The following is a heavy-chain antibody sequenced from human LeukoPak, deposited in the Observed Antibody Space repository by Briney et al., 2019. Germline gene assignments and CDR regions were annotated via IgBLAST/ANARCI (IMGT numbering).Heavy chain of an antibody. Sequence: GGSLRLSCAASGFTFSSYGMHWVRQAPGKGLEWVAFIRYDGSNKYYADSVKGRFTISRDNSKNTLYLQMNSLRAEDTAVYYCAKEFYCSGGSCPFDYWGQGTLATVSS. CDR1: GFTFSSYG. CDR3: AKEFYCSGGSCPFDY. J-gene: IGHJ4*02. CDR2: IRYDGSNK. D-gene: IGHD2-15*01. V-gene: IGHV3-30*02.